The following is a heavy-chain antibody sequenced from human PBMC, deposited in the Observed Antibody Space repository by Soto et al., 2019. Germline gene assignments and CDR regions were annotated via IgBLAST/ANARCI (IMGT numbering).Heavy chain of an antibody. D-gene: IGHD3-22*01. V-gene: IGHV4-31*03. CDR3: ARVRIPSVGSSGYFYYFDY. J-gene: IGHJ4*02. CDR1: GGSISSGGYY. CDR2: IYYSGST. Sequence: SETLSLTCTVSGGSISSGGYYWSWIRQHPGKGLEWIGYIYYSGSTYYNPYLKSRVTISVDTSKNQYSLKLSSVTAADTAVYYCARVRIPSVGSSGYFYYFDYWGQGTLVTVSS.